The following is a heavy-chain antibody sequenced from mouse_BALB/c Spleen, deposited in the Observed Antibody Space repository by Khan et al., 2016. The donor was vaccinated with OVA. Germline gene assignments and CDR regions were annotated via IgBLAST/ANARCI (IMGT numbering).Heavy chain of an antibody. Sequence: VQLQQSGPDLVQPGASVKMSCKASGYTFTNYVIHWVKQKPGQGLEWIGYINPDTDGIRFNEKFKGKATLTSDKYSSTAYLELRSLNSEDSAVYTGAREASNWDFSVSYWGQGTLVTVSA. D-gene: IGHD4-1*01. CDR2: INPDTDGI. V-gene: IGHV1S136*01. CDR1: GYTFTNYV. J-gene: IGHJ3*01. CDR3: AREASNWDFSVSY.